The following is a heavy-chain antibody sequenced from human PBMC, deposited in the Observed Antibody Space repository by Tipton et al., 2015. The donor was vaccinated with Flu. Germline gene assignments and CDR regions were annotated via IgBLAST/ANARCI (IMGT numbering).Heavy chain of an antibody. J-gene: IGHJ4*02. D-gene: IGHD1-14*01. CDR2: INNSGDS. V-gene: IGHV4-59*12. CDR3: ARGVNHAFDL. CDR1: GGSISTYY. Sequence: TLSLTCTVSGGSISTYYWSWIRQPPGKRPEWIGYINNSGDSHYNPSLKSRVTMSLDRAKNQFSLRLSTVTAADTAVYYCARGVNHAFDLWGQGTLVTVSS.